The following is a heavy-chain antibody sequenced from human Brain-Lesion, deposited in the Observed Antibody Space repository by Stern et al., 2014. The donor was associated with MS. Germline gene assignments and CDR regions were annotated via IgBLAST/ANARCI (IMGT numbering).Heavy chain of an antibody. D-gene: IGHD2-2*01. V-gene: IGHV4-61*02. J-gene: IGHJ6*02. CDR2: IFNSGRT. CDR1: GGSISSGGYY. Sequence: VQLVESGPGLVKPSQTLSLSCTVSGGSISSGGYYWSWIRQPAGKGLEWIGRIFNSGRTRYNPSPKSRGTISIDTSQNQISPQLNSMTAADTAVYYCARGRVVPGFQYYATDVWGQGTTVIVSS. CDR3: ARGRVVPGFQYYATDV.